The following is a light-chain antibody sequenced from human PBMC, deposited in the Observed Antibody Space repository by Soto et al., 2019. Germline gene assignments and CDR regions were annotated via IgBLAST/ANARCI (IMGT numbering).Light chain of an antibody. CDR2: GAS. V-gene: IGKV3-20*01. CDR1: QSVSSSY. CDR3: QQYGSSSYT. J-gene: IGKJ2*01. Sequence: IVLTQSPGTLSLSPGERATLSCRASQSVSSSYLAWYQQKPGQAPRLLISGASSRATGIPDRFSGSGSGTDFALTISRLESEDVAVYYCQQYGSSSYTFGQGTKLEIK.